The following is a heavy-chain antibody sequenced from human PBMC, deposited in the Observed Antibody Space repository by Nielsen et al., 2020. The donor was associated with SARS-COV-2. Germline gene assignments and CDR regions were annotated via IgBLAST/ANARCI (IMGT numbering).Heavy chain of an antibody. J-gene: IGHJ3*02. D-gene: IGHD1-26*01. CDR1: GFIFSDYY. CDR2: ISPDSDTT. V-gene: IGHV3-11*01. CDR3: ARGELLERNECFDM. Sequence: GESLKISCAVTGFIFSDYYMTWIRQAPGKGLEWVSYISPDSDTTYYADSVKGRFTISRDNGENSLYLQMNSLGADDTALYYCARGELLERNECFDMWGQGTMSPSLQ.